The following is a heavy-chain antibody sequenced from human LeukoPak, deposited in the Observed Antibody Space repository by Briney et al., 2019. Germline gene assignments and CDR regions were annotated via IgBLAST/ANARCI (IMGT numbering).Heavy chain of an antibody. CDR2: IYYSGST. CDR1: GDSISNYY. D-gene: IGHD3-10*01. J-gene: IGHJ5*02. Sequence: PSETLSLTCTVSGDSISNYYWSWFRQPPGKGLEWIGYIYYSGSTNYNPSLKSRVTISVDTSKNQFSLKLRSVTAADTAVYYCARDSGTTGEVKFDPWGQGTLVTVSS. V-gene: IGHV4-59*12. CDR3: ARDSGTTGEVKFDP.